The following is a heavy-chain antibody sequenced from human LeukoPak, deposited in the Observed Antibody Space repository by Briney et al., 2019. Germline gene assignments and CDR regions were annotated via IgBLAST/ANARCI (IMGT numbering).Heavy chain of an antibody. CDR1: GGTVSIYA. CDR3: ARDLWASGSYFDY. V-gene: IGHV1-69*05. D-gene: IGHD1-26*01. Sequence: ASVKVSCKASGGTVSIYAISWGRQAPGQGLEWMGGIIPIFGTANYAQKFQGRVTITTDESTSTAYMELSSLRSEDTAVYYCARDLWASGSYFDYWGQGTLVTVSS. J-gene: IGHJ4*02. CDR2: IIPIFGTA.